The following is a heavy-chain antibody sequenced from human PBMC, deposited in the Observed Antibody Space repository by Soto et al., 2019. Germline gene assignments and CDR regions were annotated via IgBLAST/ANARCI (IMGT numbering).Heavy chain of an antibody. CDR2: IVPMFGTA. CDR1: GGTFSRYA. CDR3: ARGVYYDSRGYYFFF. V-gene: IGHV1-69*13. D-gene: IGHD3-22*01. J-gene: IGHJ4*02. Sequence: SVKVSCKASGGTFSRYALSWVRQAPGQGPEWMGGIVPMFGTANYAQKFQGRVTITADESTSTAYMKLSSLRSEDTAVYYRARGVYYDSRGYYFFFWGQGTLVTVSS.